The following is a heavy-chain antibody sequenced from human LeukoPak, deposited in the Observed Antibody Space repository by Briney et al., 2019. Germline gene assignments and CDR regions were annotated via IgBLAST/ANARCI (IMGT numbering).Heavy chain of an antibody. Sequence: GGSLRLSYAASGFTFSSFAMHWVRQAPGKGMEWVALISYVGINKYYAESVKGRFTISRDNSKNMLYLQMNRLRAEETAVYICAGAAWGGYEADYWGQGTLVTVSS. D-gene: IGHD5-12*01. V-gene: IGHV3-30-3*01. CDR3: AGAAWGGYEADY. CDR1: GFTFSSFA. J-gene: IGHJ4*02. CDR2: ISYVGINK.